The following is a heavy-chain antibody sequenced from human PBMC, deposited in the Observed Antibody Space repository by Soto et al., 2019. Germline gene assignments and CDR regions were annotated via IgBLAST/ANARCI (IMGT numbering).Heavy chain of an antibody. CDR3: VKDSYADFHRVLSTAEYFFDY. J-gene: IGHJ4*01. CDR1: GFTFDDYA. Sequence: LRLSCTASGFTFDDYAMHWVRQGPGRGLEWVSGITWNSGKMAYADSVKGRFTIARDDDNNSLYLQMNSLRPEDTALYYCVKDSYADFHRVLSTAEYFFDYWGHGTLVTVSS. CDR2: ITWNSGKM. D-gene: IGHD2-15*01. V-gene: IGHV3-9*01.